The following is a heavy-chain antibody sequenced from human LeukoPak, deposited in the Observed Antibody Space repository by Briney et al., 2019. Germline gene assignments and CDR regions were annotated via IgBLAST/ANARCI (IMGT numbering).Heavy chain of an antibody. CDR3: AGYYYGSGSYYEDYYYYMDV. CDR1: GFTFSSYS. J-gene: IGHJ6*03. V-gene: IGHV3-21*01. CDR2: ISSSSSYI. D-gene: IGHD3-10*01. Sequence: PGGSLRLSCAASGFTFSSYSMNWVRQAPGKGLEWVSSISSSSSYIYYADSVKGRFTISRDNAKNSLYLQMNSLRAEDTAVYYCAGYYYGSGSYYEDYYYYMDVWGKGTTVTISS.